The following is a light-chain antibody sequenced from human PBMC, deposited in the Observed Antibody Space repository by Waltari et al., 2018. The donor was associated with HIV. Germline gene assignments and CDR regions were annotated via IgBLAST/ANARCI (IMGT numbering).Light chain of an antibody. CDR1: SSDVGGSNS. CDR2: DVN. J-gene: IGLJ2*01. CDR3: VALTTTGFLV. Sequence: QSALTQPASVSGSPGPSITISCTGTSSDVGGSNSVSWYQQPPGKAPNLIIYDVNERPTGISNRFSGSKSGNTASLTSSGLQGEEEGFFCCVALTTTGFLVVGGGTKLTVL. V-gene: IGLV2-14*03.